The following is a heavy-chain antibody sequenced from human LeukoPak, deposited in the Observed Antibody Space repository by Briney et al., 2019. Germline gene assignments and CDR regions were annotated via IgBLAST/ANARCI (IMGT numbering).Heavy chain of an antibody. CDR2: IIPIFGTA. J-gene: IGHJ6*02. CDR3: ASSSEDIVVVVAATPSYYYGMDV. CDR1: GYTFTSYA. V-gene: IGHV1-69*13. Sequence: SVKVSCKASGYTFTSYAISWVRQAPGQGLEWMGGIIPIFGTANYAQKFQGRVTITADESTSTAYMELSSLRSEDTAVYYCASSSEDIVVVVAATPSYYYGMDVWGQGTTVTVSS. D-gene: IGHD2-15*01.